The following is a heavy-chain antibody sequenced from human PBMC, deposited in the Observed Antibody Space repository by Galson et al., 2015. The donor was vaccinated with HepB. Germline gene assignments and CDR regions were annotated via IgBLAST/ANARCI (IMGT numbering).Heavy chain of an antibody. D-gene: IGHD3-3*01. CDR1: GFTFSSYS. CDR3: ARDRELRFLEWRAFDI. CDR2: ISSSSSTI. Sequence: SLRLSCAVSGFTFSSYSMNWVRQAPGKGLEWVSYISSSSSTIYYADSVKGRFTISRDNAKNSLYLQMNSLRDEDTAVYYCARDRELRFLEWRAFDIWGQGTMVTVSS. J-gene: IGHJ3*02. V-gene: IGHV3-48*02.